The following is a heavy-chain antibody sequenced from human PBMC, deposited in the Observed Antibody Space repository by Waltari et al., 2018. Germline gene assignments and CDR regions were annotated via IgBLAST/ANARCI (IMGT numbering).Heavy chain of an antibody. CDR1: EFIVRNNY. V-gene: IGHV3-53*02. J-gene: IGHJ3*01. D-gene: IGHD3-16*01. CDR3: ATLGAYLGAFEV. Sequence: EVQLVETGGALIHPGGSLRLSCAASEFIVRNNYMAWVRQAPGKGLEWVSVIYAGGGSDSADSVRGRFTISRDNSKNTLYLEMNALRPDDTAEYYCATLGAYLGAFEVWGRGTMVTVSS. CDR2: IYAGGGS.